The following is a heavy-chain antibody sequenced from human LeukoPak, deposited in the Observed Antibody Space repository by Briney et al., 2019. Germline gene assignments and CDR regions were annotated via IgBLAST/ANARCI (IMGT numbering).Heavy chain of an antibody. V-gene: IGHV3-21*01. J-gene: IGHJ4*02. CDR1: GFTFSSYS. CDR3: ARGSGRAAAGTGDY. CDR2: ISSSSGSYI. D-gene: IGHD6-13*01. Sequence: GGSLRLSCAASGFTFSSYSMNWVRQAPGKGLGWVSSISSSSGSYIYYADSVKGRFTISRDNAKNSLYLQMNSLRAEDTAVYYCARGSGRAAAGTGDYWGQGTLVTVSS.